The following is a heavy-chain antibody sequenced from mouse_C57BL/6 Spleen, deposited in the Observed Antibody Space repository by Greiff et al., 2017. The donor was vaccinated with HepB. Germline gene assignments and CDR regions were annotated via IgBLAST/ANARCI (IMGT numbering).Heavy chain of an antibody. D-gene: IGHD1-1*01. CDR1: GYTFTSYW. J-gene: IGHJ3*01. Sequence: QVQLKQPGAELVKPGASVKVSCKASGYTFTSYWMHWVKQRPGQGLEWIGRIHPSDSDTNYNQKFKGKATLTVDKSSSTAYMQLSSLTSEDSAVYYCAIYYYGSSYGFAYWGQGTLVTVSA. CDR3: AIYYYGSSYGFAY. V-gene: IGHV1-74*01. CDR2: IHPSDSDT.